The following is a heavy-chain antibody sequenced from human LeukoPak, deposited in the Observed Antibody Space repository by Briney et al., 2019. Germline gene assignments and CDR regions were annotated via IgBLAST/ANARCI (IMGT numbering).Heavy chain of an antibody. J-gene: IGHJ6*03. CDR1: GLNVTYNY. CDR2: IYSGGMT. D-gene: IGHD2-2*01. CDR3: YARPVLPAAFLPSGNYMDV. Sequence: PGGSLRLSCAASGLNVTYNYMSWVRQAPGKGLDWLSVIYSGGMTYYADSVKGRFIISRGNSKNTLYLQMNRLRAEDTAVYYCYARPVLPAAFLPSGNYMDVWGKGTTVTVSS. V-gene: IGHV3-53*01.